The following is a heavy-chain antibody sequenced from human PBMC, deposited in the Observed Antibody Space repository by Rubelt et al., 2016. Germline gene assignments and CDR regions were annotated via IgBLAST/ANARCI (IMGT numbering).Heavy chain of an antibody. CDR3: ARGKEGLGVTMMDY. V-gene: IGHV4-34*01. D-gene: IGHD3-22*01. CDR2: INHSGST. Sequence: QVQLQQWGAGLLKPSETLSLTCAVYGGSFSGYYWSWIRQPPGKGLEWIGEINHSGSTNYNPSLKSRVTISVDTSKNQCSLKRSSVTAADTAVYDCARGKEGLGVTMMDYWGQGTLVTVSS. J-gene: IGHJ4*02. CDR1: GGSFSGYY.